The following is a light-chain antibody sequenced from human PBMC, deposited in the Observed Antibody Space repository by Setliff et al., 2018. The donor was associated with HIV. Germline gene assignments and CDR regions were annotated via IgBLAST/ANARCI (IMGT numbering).Light chain of an antibody. J-gene: IGLJ1*01. CDR3: SSYAITNTLP. CDR2: EVR. CDR1: SSDVGGYSY. Sequence: QSALTQPASVSGSPGQSITISCTGTSSDVGGYSYVSWYQQHPGKAPKLIIYEVRNRPSEVSNRFSGSKSGNTASLTISGLQAEDEADYYCSSYAITNTLPFGTGTKVTVL. V-gene: IGLV2-14*01.